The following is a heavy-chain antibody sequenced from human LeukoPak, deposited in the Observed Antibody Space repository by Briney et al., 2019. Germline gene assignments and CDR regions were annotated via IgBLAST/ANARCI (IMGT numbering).Heavy chain of an antibody. CDR3: ARVHYDFWSGYPTYAFDI. J-gene: IGHJ3*02. V-gene: IGHV4-34*01. CDR2: INHSGST. CDR1: GGSFSGYY. Sequence: PSETLSLTCAVYGGSFSGYYWSWIRQPPGKGLEWIGEINHSGSTNYNPSLKSRVTISVDTSKNQFSLKLSSVTAAGTAVYYCARVHYDFWSGYPTYAFDIWGQGTMVTVSS. D-gene: IGHD3-3*01.